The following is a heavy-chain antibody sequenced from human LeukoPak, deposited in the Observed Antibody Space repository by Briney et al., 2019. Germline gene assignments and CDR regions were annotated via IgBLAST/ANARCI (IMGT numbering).Heavy chain of an antibody. V-gene: IGHV4-38-2*01. CDR1: GYSISSGYY. J-gene: IGHJ6*03. Sequence: KPSETLSLTCAVSGYSISSGYYWGWIRQPPGKGLEWIGSIYHSGSTYYNPSLKSRVTISVDTSKNQFSLKLSSVTAADTAVYYCASYNFPPLFYMDVWGKGTTVTVSS. CDR3: ASYNFPPLFYMDV. CDR2: IYHSGST. D-gene: IGHD5-24*01.